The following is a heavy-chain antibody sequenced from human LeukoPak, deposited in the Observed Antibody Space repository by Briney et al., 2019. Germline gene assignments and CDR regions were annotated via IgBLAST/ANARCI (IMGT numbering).Heavy chain of an antibody. J-gene: IGHJ4*02. D-gene: IGHD2-2*01. CDR1: GFTFSSYA. CDR3: AKDGRYCSSTSCKKDDY. CDR2: ISGSGGST. Sequence: GGSLRLSCAASGFTFSSYAMSWVRQAPGKGLERVSAISGSGGSTYYADSVKGRFTISRDNSKNTLYLQMNSLRDEDTAVYYCAKDGRYCSSTSCKKDDYWGQGILVTVSS. V-gene: IGHV3-23*01.